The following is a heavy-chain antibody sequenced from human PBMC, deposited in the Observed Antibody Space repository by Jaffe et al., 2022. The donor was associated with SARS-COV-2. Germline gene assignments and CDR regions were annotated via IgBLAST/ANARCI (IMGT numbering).Heavy chain of an antibody. Sequence: EVQLVESGGGLVQPGRSLRLSCAASGFTFDDYAMHWVRQAPGKGLEWVSGISWNSGSIGYADSVKGRFTISRDNAKNSLYLQMNSLRAEDTALYYCARGGYNSNAFDIWGQGTMVTVSS. CDR2: ISWNSGSI. D-gene: IGHD5-12*01. J-gene: IGHJ3*02. CDR1: GFTFDDYA. V-gene: IGHV3-9*01. CDR3: ARGGYNSNAFDI.